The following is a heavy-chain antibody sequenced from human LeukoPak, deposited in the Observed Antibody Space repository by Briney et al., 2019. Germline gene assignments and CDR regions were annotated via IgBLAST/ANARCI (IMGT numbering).Heavy chain of an antibody. CDR2: INPNSGGT. V-gene: IGHV1-2*02. Sequence: ASVKVSCKASGYTFTGYYMHWVRQAPGQGLEWMGWINPNSGGTNYAQKFQGRVTMTRDTSISTAYMELSRLRSDDTAVYYCARGVVVAATGFDYWGQGTLVTVSS. CDR3: ARGVVVAATGFDY. J-gene: IGHJ4*02. CDR1: GYTFTGYY. D-gene: IGHD2-15*01.